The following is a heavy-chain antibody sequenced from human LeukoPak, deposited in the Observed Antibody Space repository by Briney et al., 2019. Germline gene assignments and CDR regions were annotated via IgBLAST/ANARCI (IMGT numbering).Heavy chain of an antibody. CDR2: ISTNGGST. V-gene: IGHV3-64*01. CDR1: GFTFSSYA. CDR3: ARWGSTSCYEY. Sequence: PGGSLRLSCAASGFTFSSYAMHWVRQAPGKGLEYVSAISTNGGSTYYANSVEGRFTISRDNSKNTLYLQMGSVRAEDMAVYYCARWGSTSCYEYWGQGTLVTVSS. D-gene: IGHD2-2*01. J-gene: IGHJ4*02.